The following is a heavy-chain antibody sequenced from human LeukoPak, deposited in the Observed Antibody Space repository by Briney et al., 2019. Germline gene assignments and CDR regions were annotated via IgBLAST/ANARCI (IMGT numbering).Heavy chain of an antibody. J-gene: IGHJ6*03. CDR1: GFTFSSYS. V-gene: IGHV3-21*01. D-gene: IGHD6-13*01. CDR3: ARDWLAAGGDYMDV. CDR2: ISSSSYI. Sequence: GGSLRLSCAASGFTFSSYSMNWVRQAPGKGLEWVSSISSSSYIYYADSVKGRFTISRDNAKNSLYLQMNGLRVDDTAVYYCARDWLAAGGDYMDVWGKGTTVTISS.